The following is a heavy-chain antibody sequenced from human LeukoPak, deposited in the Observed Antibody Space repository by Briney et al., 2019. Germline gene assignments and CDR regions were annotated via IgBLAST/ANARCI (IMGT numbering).Heavy chain of an antibody. J-gene: IGHJ4*02. CDR2: IYYSGST. CDR3: ARGYCSSTSCYIDY. V-gene: IGHV4-30-4*08. Sequence: PLQTLSLTCTVSGGSISSGDYYWSSIRQPPGKGLERIPCIYYSGSTYYTPSSKSRVTMSVDTSKNQFSQNLVYVTAVDTAVYYCARGYCSSTSCYIDYWGQGTLVTVSS. CDR1: GGSISSGDYY. D-gene: IGHD2-2*02.